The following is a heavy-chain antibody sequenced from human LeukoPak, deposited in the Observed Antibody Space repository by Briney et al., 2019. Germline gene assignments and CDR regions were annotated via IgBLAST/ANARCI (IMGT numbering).Heavy chain of an antibody. CDR2: IKEDGSEK. Sequence: PGGSLRLSCAASGFTFSNYWMSWVRQAPGKGLKWVANIKEDGSEKYYADSVKGRFTIYRDNAKNSLNLQMNSLRAEDTAVYYCAREGLWVGLDSGKTRQAYWESWGQGTMVTVSS. D-gene: IGHD2-21*01. CDR1: GFTFSNYW. J-gene: IGHJ3*01. CDR3: AREGLWVGLDSGKTRQAYWES. V-gene: IGHV3-7*04.